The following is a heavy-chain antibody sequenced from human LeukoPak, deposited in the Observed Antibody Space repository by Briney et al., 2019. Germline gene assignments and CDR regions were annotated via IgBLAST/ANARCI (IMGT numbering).Heavy chain of an antibody. CDR1: GFTFSSFG. V-gene: IGHV3-33*01. CDR3: ARFVANWNPGGMDV. J-gene: IGHJ6*02. CDR2: IWYDGSNE. D-gene: IGHD1-20*01. Sequence: GGSLRLSCAASGFTFSSFGMHWVRQAPGKGLEWVAVIWYDGSNEYYAESVRGRFTISRDNSGNSIYLQMNSLRAEDTAVYYCARFVANWNPGGMDVWGQGTTVIVSS.